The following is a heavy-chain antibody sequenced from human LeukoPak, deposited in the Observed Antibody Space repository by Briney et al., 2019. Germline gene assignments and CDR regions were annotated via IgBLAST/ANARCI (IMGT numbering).Heavy chain of an antibody. D-gene: IGHD6-6*01. Sequence: PGGSLRLSCAASGFTFSSYAMHWVRQAPGKGLEWVAVISYDGSNKYHADSVKGRFTISRDNSKNTLYLQMISLRAEDTAVYYCARTLVPLDYFDYWGQGTLVTVSS. V-gene: IGHV3-30*01. CDR2: ISYDGSNK. CDR3: ARTLVPLDYFDY. J-gene: IGHJ4*02. CDR1: GFTFSSYA.